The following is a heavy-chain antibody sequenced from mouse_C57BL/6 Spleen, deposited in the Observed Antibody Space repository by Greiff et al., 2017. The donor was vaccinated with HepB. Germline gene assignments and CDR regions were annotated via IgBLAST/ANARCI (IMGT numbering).Heavy chain of an antibody. D-gene: IGHD4-1*01. J-gene: IGHJ2*01. Sequence: EVKLMESGGGLVKPGGSLKLSCAASGFTFSSYAMSWVRQTPEKRMEWVATISDGGSYTYYPDNVKGRFTISRNNAKNNLYLQMRHLKSEDTAMYYGAIYRANWDYWGQGTTLTVSS. CDR1: GFTFSSYA. V-gene: IGHV5-4*03. CDR2: ISDGGSYT. CDR3: AIYRANWDY.